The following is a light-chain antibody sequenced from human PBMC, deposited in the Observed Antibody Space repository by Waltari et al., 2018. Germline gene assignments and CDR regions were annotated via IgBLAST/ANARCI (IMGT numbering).Light chain of an antibody. J-gene: IGKJ3*01. Sequence: EIVLTQSPATLSLSPGERATLSCRARQSVSSYVAWYQQKPGQAPRLLIYDASNRATGIPARFSGRGSGTDFTLTISSLEPEDFAVYYCQQRSNWPPLSTFGPGTKVDIK. V-gene: IGKV3-11*01. CDR2: DAS. CDR1: QSVSSY. CDR3: QQRSNWPPLST.